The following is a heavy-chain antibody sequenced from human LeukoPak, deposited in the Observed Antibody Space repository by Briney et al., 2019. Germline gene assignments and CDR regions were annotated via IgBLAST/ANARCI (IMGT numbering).Heavy chain of an antibody. CDR2: ISSSGSTI. J-gene: IGHJ6*02. V-gene: IGHV3-48*03. CDR3: ARVEGLGTAMVYYYYYGMDV. Sequence: GGSLRLSCAASGFTFSSYEVNWVRQAPGKGLEWVSYISSSGSTIYYADSVKGRFTISRDNAKNSLYLQMNSLGAEDTAVYYCARVEGLGTAMVYYYYYGMDVWCQGTTVPVSS. CDR1: GFTFSSYE. D-gene: IGHD5-18*01.